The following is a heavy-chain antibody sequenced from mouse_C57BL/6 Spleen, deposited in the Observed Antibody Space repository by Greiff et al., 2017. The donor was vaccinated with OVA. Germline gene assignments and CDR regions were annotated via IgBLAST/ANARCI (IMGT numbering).Heavy chain of an antibody. J-gene: IGHJ4*01. CDR1: GFNIKNTY. V-gene: IGHV14-3*01. CDR3: ARIYYEDAMDY. CDR2: IDPANGNT. Sequence: VQLQQSVAELVRPGASVKLSCTASGFNIKNTYMHWVKQRPEQGLEWIGRIDPANGNTNSAPTFQGKATITADTSSNTAYLQLSSLTSEDTAIDYCARIYYEDAMDYWGQGTSVTVSS. D-gene: IGHD2-4*01.